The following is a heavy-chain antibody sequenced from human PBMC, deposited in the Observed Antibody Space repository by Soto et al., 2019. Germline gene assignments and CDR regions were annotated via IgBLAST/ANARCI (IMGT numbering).Heavy chain of an antibody. J-gene: IGHJ6*02. D-gene: IGHD3-3*01. V-gene: IGHV4-39*01. CDR1: GGSISSSSYY. CDR3: ARPFFWSGYGDDNYYYGMDV. CDR2: IYYSGST. Sequence: SETLSLTCTVSGGSISSSSYYWGWIRQPPGKGLEWIGSIYYSGSTYYNPSLKSRVTISVDTSKNQFSLKLSSVTAADTAVYYCARPFFWSGYGDDNYYYGMDVWGQGTTVTVS.